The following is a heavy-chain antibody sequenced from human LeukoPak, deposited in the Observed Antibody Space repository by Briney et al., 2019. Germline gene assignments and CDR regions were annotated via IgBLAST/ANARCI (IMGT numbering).Heavy chain of an antibody. V-gene: IGHV3-23*01. Sequence: PGGSLRLSCAASGFTFSSYAMSWVRQAPGKGLEWVLTINDSGGITYYADSVKGRFTISRDNSKNTLYLQLNSLRAEDTAVYYCAADRYCSSTACVVAYWGQGTMVTASS. J-gene: IGHJ3*01. CDR1: GFTFSSYA. CDR2: INDSGGIT. CDR3: AADRYCSSTACVVAY. D-gene: IGHD2-2*01.